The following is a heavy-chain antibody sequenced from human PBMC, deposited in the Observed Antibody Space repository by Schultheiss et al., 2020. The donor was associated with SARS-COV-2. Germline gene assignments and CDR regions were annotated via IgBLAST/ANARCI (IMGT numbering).Heavy chain of an antibody. V-gene: IGHV3-15*01. CDR2: IRSKTDGGTT. Sequence: GGSLRLSCAASGFTFSNAWMNWVRQAPGKGLEWVGRIRSKTDGGTTDYAAPVKGRFTISRDDSKNTLYLQMNSLKTEDTAVYYCAKARTTVTPTTFDYWGQGTLVTVSS. CDR3: AKARTTVTPTTFDY. J-gene: IGHJ4*02. D-gene: IGHD4-17*01. CDR1: GFTFSNAW.